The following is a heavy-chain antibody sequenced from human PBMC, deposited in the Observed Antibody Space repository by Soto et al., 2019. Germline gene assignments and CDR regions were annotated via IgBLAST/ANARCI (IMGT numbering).Heavy chain of an antibody. J-gene: IGHJ6*02. CDR3: ARSNYDILTGYHDRYYDYYGMDV. CDR2: IYYSGST. D-gene: IGHD3-9*01. CDR1: GGSISSSSYC. V-gene: IGHV4-39*01. Sequence: PSETLSLTCTVSGGSISSSSYCWGWIGQPPGKGLEWIGSIYYSGSTYYNPSLKSRVTISVDTSKNQFSLKLSSVTAADTAVYYCARSNYDILTGYHDRYYDYYGMDVWGQGTPATVPS.